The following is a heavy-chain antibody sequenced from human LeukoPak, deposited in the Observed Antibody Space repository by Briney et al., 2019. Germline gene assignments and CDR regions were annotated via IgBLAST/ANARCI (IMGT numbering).Heavy chain of an antibody. CDR2: IYTSGST. Sequence: GSLRLSCAASGFTVSSNYMSWIRQPAGKGLEWIGRIYTSGSTNYNPSLKSRVIMTVDTSKNQFSLNMTSVTAADTAVYYCARNTGVPSAFDIWGQGTMVTVSS. J-gene: IGHJ3*02. V-gene: IGHV4-4*07. D-gene: IGHD3-3*01. CDR1: GFTVSSNY. CDR3: ARNTGVPSAFDI.